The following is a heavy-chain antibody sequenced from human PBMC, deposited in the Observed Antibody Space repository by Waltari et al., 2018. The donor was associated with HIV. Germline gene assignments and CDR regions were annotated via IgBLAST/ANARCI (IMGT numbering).Heavy chain of an antibody. J-gene: IGHJ4*02. CDR2: MNPRSGTP. CDR3: ARAAQHPGDSRIPHFDN. Sequence: QVQLVQSVAEVKKPGASVKVSCKTSGYTFTSYDINWVRQTTGQGLGWMGWMNPRSGTPGHAKKFQGRCTMTRTTSISNGYMELSSLRAEDTAEYYWARAAQHPGDSRIPHFDNWGQGTLVTVSS. V-gene: IGHV1-8*01. CDR1: GYTFTSYD.